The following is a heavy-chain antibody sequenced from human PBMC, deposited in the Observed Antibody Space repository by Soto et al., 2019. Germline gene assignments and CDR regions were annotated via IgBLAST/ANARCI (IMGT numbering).Heavy chain of an antibody. CDR1: AGSITSDTYY. CDR2: ISYSGST. V-gene: IGHV4-39*07. D-gene: IGHD3-9*01. Sequence: SETLSLTCTVSAGSITSDTYYWGWIRQPPEKGLEWIASISYSGSTYYNPSLKSRVTISVDTSKNQFSLKLSSVTAADTAVYYCARVPPDVLRYFDWLKGRRWFDPWGQGTLVTAPQ. J-gene: IGHJ5*02. CDR3: ARVPPDVLRYFDWLKGRRWFDP.